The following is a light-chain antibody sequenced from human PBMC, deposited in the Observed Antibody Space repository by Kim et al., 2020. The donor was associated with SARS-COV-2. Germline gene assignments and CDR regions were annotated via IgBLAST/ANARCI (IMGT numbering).Light chain of an antibody. CDR1: SGAIASNY. CDR3: QSYDGYNPVV. Sequence: TVTISCTRSSGAIASNYVQWYQQRPGSAPTTVIYEDNQRLSGVPDRFSGSIDSYSNSASLTISGLKTEDEADYFRQSYDGYNPVVFGGGTQLTVL. J-gene: IGLJ2*01. CDR2: EDN. V-gene: IGLV6-57*03.